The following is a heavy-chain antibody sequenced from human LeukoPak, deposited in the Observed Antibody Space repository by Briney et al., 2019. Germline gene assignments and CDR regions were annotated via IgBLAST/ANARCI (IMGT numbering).Heavy chain of an antibody. Sequence: TGGSLRLSCAASGFSFNNYDMNWVRQAPGKGLEWVSVISANGDDTKYADSVKGRFTSSRDDSRNTLYLQMSSLRAEDTAVYYCAKDGPSRPYDYWGQGTQVTVSS. J-gene: IGHJ4*02. V-gene: IGHV3-23*01. CDR3: AKDGPSRPYDY. CDR2: ISANGDDT. D-gene: IGHD2-2*01. CDR1: GFSFNNYD.